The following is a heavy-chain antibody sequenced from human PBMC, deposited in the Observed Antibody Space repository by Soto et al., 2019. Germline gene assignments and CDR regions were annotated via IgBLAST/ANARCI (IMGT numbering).Heavy chain of an antibody. CDR3: ARDNPKVAPYYDFWSGYQNWFDP. CDR1: GYTFTSYG. J-gene: IGHJ5*02. CDR2: ISAYNGNT. Sequence: ASVKVSCKASGYTFTSYGISWVRQAPGQGLEWMGWISAYNGNTKYSQKFQGRVTITRDTSASTAYMELSSLRSEDTAVYYCARDNPKVAPYYDFWSGYQNWFDPWGQGTLVTVSS. D-gene: IGHD3-3*01. V-gene: IGHV1-18*01.